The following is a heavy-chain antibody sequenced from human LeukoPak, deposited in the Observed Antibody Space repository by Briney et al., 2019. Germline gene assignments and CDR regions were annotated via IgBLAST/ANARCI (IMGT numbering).Heavy chain of an antibody. Sequence: ASVKVSCKASGYTFNDYYMHWVRQAPGQGPEWMGWINPNSGGTNYAQKFQGRVTMTRDTSITTVYMELSRLRSDDTAIYYCAAGGYYSFLVSWGQGTLVTVSS. CDR1: GYTFNDYY. CDR3: AAGGYYSFLVS. D-gene: IGHD3-10*01. V-gene: IGHV1-2*02. CDR2: INPNSGGT. J-gene: IGHJ5*02.